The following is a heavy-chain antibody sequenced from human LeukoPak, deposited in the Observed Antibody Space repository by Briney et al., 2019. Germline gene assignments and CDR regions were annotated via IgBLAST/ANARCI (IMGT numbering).Heavy chain of an antibody. CDR3: ARVGIAAADHFDY. D-gene: IGHD6-13*01. CDR2: ISSSGSTI. J-gene: IGHJ4*02. CDR1: GFTFSSYE. V-gene: IGHV3-48*03. Sequence: GGSLRLSCAASGFTFSSYEMNWVRQAPGEGLEWVSYISSSGSTIYYADSVKGRFTISRDNAKNSLYLQMNSLRAEDTAVYYCARVGIAAADHFDYWGQGTLVTVSS.